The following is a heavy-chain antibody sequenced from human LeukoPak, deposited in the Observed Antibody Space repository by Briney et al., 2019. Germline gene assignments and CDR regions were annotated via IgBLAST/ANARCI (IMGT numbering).Heavy chain of an antibody. CDR3: ARVFRARRYSSNYFGY. D-gene: IGHD5-18*01. J-gene: IGHJ4*02. Sequence: SVKVSCKASGGTFSSYAISWVRQAPGQGLEWMGGIIPIFGTANYAQKFQGRVTITADKSTSTAYMELSSLRSEDTAVYYCARVFRARRYSSNYFGYWGQGTLVTVSS. V-gene: IGHV1-69*06. CDR2: IIPIFGTA. CDR1: GGTFSSYA.